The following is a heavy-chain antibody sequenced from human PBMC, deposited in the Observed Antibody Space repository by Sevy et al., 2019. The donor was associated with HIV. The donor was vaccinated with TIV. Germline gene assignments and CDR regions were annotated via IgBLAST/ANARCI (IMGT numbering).Heavy chain of an antibody. CDR1: GGSISAYY. D-gene: IGHD2-15*01. CDR3: TRAPPVRRGEDSLNWFDP. J-gene: IGHJ5*02. V-gene: IGHV4-59*01. Sequence: SETLSLTCTVSGGSISAYYWSWIRQPPGKALEYVGYIYYTGSTNYKPSLKNRVTMSVDTSKNKFSLTLSSVTAADTAVYYCTRAPPVRRGEDSLNWFDPWGPGTLVTVSS. CDR2: IYYTGST.